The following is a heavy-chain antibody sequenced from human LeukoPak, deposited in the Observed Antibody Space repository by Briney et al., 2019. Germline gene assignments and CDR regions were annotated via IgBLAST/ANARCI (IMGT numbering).Heavy chain of an antibody. Sequence: SETLSLTCTVSGGSICSYYWSWIRQPPGKGLEWIGYIYYSGSTNYNPSLKSRVTISVDTSKNQFSLKLSSVIAADTAVYYCARPLSISGYYYDAFDIWGQGTMVTVSS. D-gene: IGHD3-22*01. V-gene: IGHV4-59*08. CDR2: IYYSGST. J-gene: IGHJ3*02. CDR3: ARPLSISGYYYDAFDI. CDR1: GGSICSYY.